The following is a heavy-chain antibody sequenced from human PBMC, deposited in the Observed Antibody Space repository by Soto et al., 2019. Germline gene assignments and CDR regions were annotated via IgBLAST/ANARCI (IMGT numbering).Heavy chain of an antibody. J-gene: IGHJ6*02. CDR2: ISGYNGNT. CDR1: GYIFSRYG. V-gene: IGHV1-18*04. D-gene: IGHD6-13*01. CDR3: AREAAAERNYYGLDV. Sequence: QVQLVQSGPEVRKPGASVKVSCKASGYIFSRYGISWVRQAPGQGLEGMAWISGYNGNTKFRERVKGRVNVTRDTSTSTAYMELRSLRSDDTAVYYCAREAAAERNYYGLDVCGQGTTVIVSS.